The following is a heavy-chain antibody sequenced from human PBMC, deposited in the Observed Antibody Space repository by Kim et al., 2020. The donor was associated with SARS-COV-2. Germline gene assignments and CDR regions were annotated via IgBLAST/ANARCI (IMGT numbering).Heavy chain of an antibody. V-gene: IGHV1-24*01. CDR2: FDPEEDET. D-gene: IGHD5-12*01. Sequence: ASVKVSCKVSGYTLTDLPVHWVRQAPGRGLEWMGSFDPEEDETIYAQSFQGRVAMTEDASTDTAYMELSRLRSEDTAVYFCATGVRRYTTSWYERVPIDSWRQGTLVTVSS. J-gene: IGHJ4*02. CDR1: GYTLTDLP. CDR3: ATGVRRYTTSWYERVPIDS.